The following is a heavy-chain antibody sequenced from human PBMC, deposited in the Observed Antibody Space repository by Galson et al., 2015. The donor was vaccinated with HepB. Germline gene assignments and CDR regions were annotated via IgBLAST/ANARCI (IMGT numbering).Heavy chain of an antibody. CDR2: IIPIFGTA. CDR1: GGTFSSYA. V-gene: IGHV1-69*06. J-gene: IGHJ6*02. D-gene: IGHD5-24*01. Sequence: SVKVSCKASGGTFSSYAISWVRQAPGQGLEWMGGIIPIFGTANYAQKFQGRVTITADKSTSTAYMELSSLRSEDTAVYYCARAIRRDVYYYYGMDVWGQGTTVTVSS. CDR3: ARAIRRDVYYYYGMDV.